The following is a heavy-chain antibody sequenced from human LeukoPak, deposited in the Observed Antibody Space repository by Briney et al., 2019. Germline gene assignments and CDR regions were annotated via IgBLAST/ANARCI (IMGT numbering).Heavy chain of an antibody. CDR3: ARGYYGSGT. CDR2: IYHSGST. CDR1: GYSISSGYY. D-gene: IGHD3-10*01. J-gene: IGHJ4*02. Sequence: SETLSLTCTVSGYSISSGYYWGWIRQPPGKGLEWIGSIYHSGSTYYNPSLKSRVTISVDTSKNQFSLKLSSVTAADTAVYYCARGYYGSGTGGQGTLVTVSS. V-gene: IGHV4-38-2*02.